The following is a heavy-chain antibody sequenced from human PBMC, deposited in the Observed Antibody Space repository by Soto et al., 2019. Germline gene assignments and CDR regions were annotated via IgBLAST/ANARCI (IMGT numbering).Heavy chain of an antibody. J-gene: IGHJ5*02. Sequence: QVQLVESGGGVVQPGRSLRLSCAASGFTFSSYGMHWVRQAPGKGLEWVAVISYDGSNKYYADSVKGRFTISRDNSKNTLYLQMNGLRAEDTAVYYCAKGAGDVENYLYNRFDPWGQGTLVTVSS. D-gene: IGHD1-7*01. CDR2: ISYDGSNK. CDR3: AKGAGDVENYLYNRFDP. CDR1: GFTFSSYG. V-gene: IGHV3-30*18.